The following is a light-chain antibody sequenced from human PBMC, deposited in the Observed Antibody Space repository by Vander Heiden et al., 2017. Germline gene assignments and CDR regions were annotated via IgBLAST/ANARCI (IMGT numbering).Light chain of an antibody. CDR1: NIGNKN. J-gene: IGLJ2*01. CDR3: QVWDGSSDHLV. Sequence: SYVLTQPPSVSVAPGQTATITCGGNNIGNKNVHWYQQKPGQAPVLVVDDDSDRPSGIPERFSGSNSGKKDTLTISRVEAGDEADYYCQVWDGSSDHLVFGGGTKLTVL. CDR2: DDS. V-gene: IGLV3-21*02.